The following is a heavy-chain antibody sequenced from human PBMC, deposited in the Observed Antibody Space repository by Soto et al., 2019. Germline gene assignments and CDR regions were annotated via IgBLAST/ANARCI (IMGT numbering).Heavy chain of an antibody. CDR3: ARDDPYSSSSLWAGMDV. Sequence: QVQLVQSGAEVKKPGSSVKVSCKASGGTFSSYAISWVRQAPGQGLEWMGGIIPIFGTANYAQKFQGRVTITADESTRTGYMELSSLRSEDTAVYYCARDDPYSSSSLWAGMDVWGQGTTVTVSS. V-gene: IGHV1-69*01. D-gene: IGHD6-6*01. CDR2: IIPIFGTA. J-gene: IGHJ6*02. CDR1: GGTFSSYA.